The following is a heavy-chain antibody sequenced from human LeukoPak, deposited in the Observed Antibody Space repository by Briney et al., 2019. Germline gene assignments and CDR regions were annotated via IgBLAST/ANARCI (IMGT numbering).Heavy chain of an antibody. CDR3: ARDKSDIVVVPAAIQDYYYYGMDV. D-gene: IGHD2-2*02. V-gene: IGHV1-69*04. J-gene: IGHJ6*02. CDR1: GGTFSSYA. CDR2: IIPIFGIA. Sequence: ASVKVSCKASGGTFSSYAISWVRQAPGQGLEWMGRIIPIFGIANYAQKFQGRVTITADKSTSTAYMELSSLRSENTAVYYCARDKSDIVVVPAAIQDYYYYGMDVWGQGTTVTVSS.